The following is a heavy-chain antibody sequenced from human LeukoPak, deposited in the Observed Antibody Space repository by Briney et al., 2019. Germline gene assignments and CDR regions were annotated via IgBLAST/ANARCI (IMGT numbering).Heavy chain of an antibody. Sequence: GGSLRLSCAASGFTFDDYAMHWVRQAPGKGMEWVSGISWNSGSIGYADSVKGRFTISRDNAKNSLYLQMNSLRAEDTALYYCAKDIFTMVRGVVDYWGQGTLVTVSS. V-gene: IGHV3-9*01. CDR2: ISWNSGSI. D-gene: IGHD3-10*01. J-gene: IGHJ4*02. CDR3: AKDIFTMVRGVVDY. CDR1: GFTFDDYA.